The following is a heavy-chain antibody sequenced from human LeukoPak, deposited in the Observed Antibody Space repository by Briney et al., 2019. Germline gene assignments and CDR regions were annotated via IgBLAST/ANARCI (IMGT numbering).Heavy chain of an antibody. CDR1: GYTFTGYY. D-gene: IGHD6-6*01. V-gene: IGHV1-2*02. CDR3: ARDVLGQLGYFDY. Sequence: GASVKVSCKASGYTFTGYYMHWVRQAPGQGLEWMGWINPNSGGTNYAQKFQGRVTMTRDTSISTAYMELSRLRSDDTAVYYCARDVLGQLGYFDYWGQGTLVTVSS. CDR2: INPNSGGT. J-gene: IGHJ4*02.